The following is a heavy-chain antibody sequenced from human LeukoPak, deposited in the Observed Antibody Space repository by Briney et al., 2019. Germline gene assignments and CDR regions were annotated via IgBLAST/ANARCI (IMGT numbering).Heavy chain of an antibody. CDR2: ISGSGGST. CDR3: AKDRESSYYYDSSGYFEYFQH. V-gene: IGHV3-23*01. D-gene: IGHD3-22*01. J-gene: IGHJ1*01. CDR1: GFTFSSYA. Sequence: GGSLRLSCAASGFTFSSYAMSWVRQAPGKGLEWVSAISGSGGSTYYADSVKGRFTISRDNSKNTLYLQMNSLRAEDTAVYYCAKDRESSYYYDSSGYFEYFQHWGQGTLVTVSS.